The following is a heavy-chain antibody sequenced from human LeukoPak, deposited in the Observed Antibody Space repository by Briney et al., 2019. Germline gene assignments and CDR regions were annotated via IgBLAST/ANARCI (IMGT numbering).Heavy chain of an antibody. J-gene: IGHJ4*02. CDR2: IYSGGST. Sequence: WGVLKLSCAASGFSVSSNYMNWVRQAPGKGLEWVSVIYSGGSTYYADSVKGRFTISRDNSKNTLYLQMNSLRAEDTAVYYCSSSWAGSSFDYWGQGTLVTVSS. CDR1: GFSVSSNY. CDR3: SSSWAGSSFDY. D-gene: IGHD6-13*01. V-gene: IGHV3-53*05.